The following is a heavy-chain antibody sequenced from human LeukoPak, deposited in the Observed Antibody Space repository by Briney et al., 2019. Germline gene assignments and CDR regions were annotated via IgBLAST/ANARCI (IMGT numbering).Heavy chain of an antibody. CDR3: ARAPRGLRPIDY. CDR2: INPNSGGT. J-gene: IGHJ4*02. D-gene: IGHD4-17*01. V-gene: IGHV1-2*06. CDR1: GYTFTGYY. Sequence: ASVKVSCKASGYTFTGYYMHWVRQAPGQGLEWMGRINPNSGGTNYARKFQGRVTMTRDTSISTAYMELSRLRSDDTAVYYCARAPRGLRPIDYWGQGTLVTVSS.